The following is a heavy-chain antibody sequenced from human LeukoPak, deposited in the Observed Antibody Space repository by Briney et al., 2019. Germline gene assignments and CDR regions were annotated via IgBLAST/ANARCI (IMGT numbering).Heavy chain of an antibody. J-gene: IGHJ6*03. CDR1: GGSFSGYY. D-gene: IGHD6-13*01. V-gene: IGHV4-34*01. Sequence: SETLSLTCAVYGGSFSGYYWSWIRQPPGKGLEWIGEINHSGSTNYNPSLKSRVTVSVDTSKNQFSLKLSSVTAADTAVYYCARVPSDSSSWYASFNYYYYMDVWGKGTTVTVSS. CDR2: INHSGST. CDR3: ARVPSDSSSWYASFNYYYYMDV.